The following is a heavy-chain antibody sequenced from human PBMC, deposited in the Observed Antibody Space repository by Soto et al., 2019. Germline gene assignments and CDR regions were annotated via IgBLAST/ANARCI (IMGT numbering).Heavy chain of an antibody. CDR1: GFTFSSYS. D-gene: IGHD6-6*01. CDR3: ARDSVEPGVSSLYAFDI. V-gene: IGHV3-21*01. Sequence: GGSLRLSCAASGFTFSSYSMNWVRQAPGKGLEWVTSISSSSSYIYYADSVKGRFTISRDNAKNSLYLQINSLRAEDTAVYYCARDSVEPGVSSLYAFDIWGQGTMVTVSS. CDR2: ISSSSSYI. J-gene: IGHJ3*02.